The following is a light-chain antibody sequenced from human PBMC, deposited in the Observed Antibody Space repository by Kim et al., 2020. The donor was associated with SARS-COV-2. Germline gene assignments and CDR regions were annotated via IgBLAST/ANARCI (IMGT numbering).Light chain of an antibody. CDR2: KVS. CDR3: MQGTHWPYS. V-gene: IGKV2-30*01. J-gene: IGKJ2*03. Sequence: PASLSCKSSQGLVYSDGKTYLHWFQQRPGQSPRRLMYKVSNRDSGVPDRFSGSGSGTDFTLTINRVEAEDVAVYYCMQGTHWPYSFGLGTKLEI. CDR1: QGLVYSDGKTY.